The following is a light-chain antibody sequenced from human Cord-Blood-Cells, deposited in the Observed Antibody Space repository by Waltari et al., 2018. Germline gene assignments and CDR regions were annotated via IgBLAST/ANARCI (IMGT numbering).Light chain of an antibody. J-gene: IGLJ2*01. CDR2: EVS. CDR1: SSDVGGYNY. V-gene: IGLV2-14*01. Sequence: QSALTQPASVSGSPGQSITISCTGTSSDVGGYNYVSWYQQHPGKAPKRMIYEVSNRHSGVSNRFSGSKSGNTASRTISGLQAEDEAEYYCSSYTSSSTVVFGGGTKLTVL. CDR3: SSYTSSSTVV.